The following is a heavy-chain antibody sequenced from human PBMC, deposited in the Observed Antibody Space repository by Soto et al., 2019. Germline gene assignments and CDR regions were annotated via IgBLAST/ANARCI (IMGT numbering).Heavy chain of an antibody. CDR3: ARGHYGMDV. V-gene: IGHV3-7*01. Sequence: GRSLRLSCAASGFTFSSYWMSWVRQAPGKGLEWVANINQDESEKYYVDSVKGRFTISRDNAKTSLYLQMNSLRAEDRAVYYCARGHYGMDVWGQGTTVTVSS. J-gene: IGHJ6*02. CDR1: GFTFSSYW. CDR2: INQDESEK.